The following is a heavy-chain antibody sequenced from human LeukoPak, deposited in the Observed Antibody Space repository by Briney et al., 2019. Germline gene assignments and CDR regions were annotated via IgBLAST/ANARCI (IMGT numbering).Heavy chain of an antibody. J-gene: IGHJ4*02. CDR3: ARRRGSGRKDFDY. CDR2: IYYSGST. D-gene: IGHD3-10*01. Sequence: SETLSLTCTVSGGSISSSSYYWGWIRQPPGKGLEWIGSIYYSGSTYYNPSLKSRVTISVDTSKNQFSLKLSSVTAADTAVYYCARRRGSGRKDFDYWGQGTLVTVSS. CDR1: GGSISSSSYY. V-gene: IGHV4-39*01.